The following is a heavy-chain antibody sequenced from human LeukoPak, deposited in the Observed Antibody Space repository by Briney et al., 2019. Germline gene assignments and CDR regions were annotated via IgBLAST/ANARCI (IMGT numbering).Heavy chain of an antibody. CDR1: GFTFDNYA. D-gene: IGHD6-19*01. J-gene: IGHJ4*02. Sequence: GGSLRLSCAASGFTFDNYAMHWVRQAPGKGLEWLSIISWNSGYIGYADSVKGRFTISRDNAKKSLDLQMNSLRAEDTAFYYCAKIRGTYSSGYFFDYWGQGTLVTVSS. CDR2: ISWNSGYI. V-gene: IGHV3-9*01. CDR3: AKIRGTYSSGYFFDY.